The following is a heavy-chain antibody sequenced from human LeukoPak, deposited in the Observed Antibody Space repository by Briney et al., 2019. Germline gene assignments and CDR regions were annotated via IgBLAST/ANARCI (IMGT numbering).Heavy chain of an antibody. V-gene: IGHV1-2*02. J-gene: IGHJ3*02. D-gene: IGHD3-22*01. CDR1: GYTFTGYY. Sequence: GASVKVSCKASGYTFTGYYMHWVRQAPGQGLEWMGWINPNSGGTNYAQKFQGRVTMTTDTSTSTAYMELSRLRCDDTSVYYCTRSVSITKIGVATSGAFDIWGQGTMVTVSS. CDR2: INPNSGGT. CDR3: TRSVSITKIGVATSGAFDI.